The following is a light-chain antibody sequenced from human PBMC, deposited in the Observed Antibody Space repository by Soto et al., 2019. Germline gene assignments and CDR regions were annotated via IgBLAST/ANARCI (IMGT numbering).Light chain of an antibody. CDR2: GNS. Sequence: QSVLTQPPSVSGAPGQRVTISCTGSSSNIGAGYDVHWYQQLPGTAPKLLIYGNSNRPSGVPDRFSGSKSGTSASLAITGPQAEDGADYYGQSYDSSLGGGVFGGGTKLPVL. V-gene: IGLV1-40*01. CDR3: QSYDSSLGGGV. CDR1: SSNIGAGYD. J-gene: IGLJ3*02.